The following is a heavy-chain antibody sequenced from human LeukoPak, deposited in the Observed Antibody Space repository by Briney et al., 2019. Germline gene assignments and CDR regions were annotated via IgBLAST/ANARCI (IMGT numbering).Heavy chain of an antibody. CDR2: IRSSGLNT. Sequence: GGSLRLSCAASGFTFSDYTMSWVRQAPGKGLEWVSSIRSSGLNTYYADSVKGRFTISRDNAKNSLYLQMNSLTAEDTAVYYCARASSIDYWGQGTLVTVSS. CDR1: GFTFSDYT. J-gene: IGHJ4*02. CDR3: ARASSIDY. V-gene: IGHV3-21*01. D-gene: IGHD3-10*01.